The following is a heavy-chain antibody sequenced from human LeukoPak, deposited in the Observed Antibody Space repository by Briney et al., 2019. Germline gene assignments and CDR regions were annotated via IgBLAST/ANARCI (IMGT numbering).Heavy chain of an antibody. CDR1: GYTFTGYY. Sequence: ASVKVSCKASGYTFTGYYMHWVRQAPGQGLEWMGCINPNSGGTNYAQKFQGRVTMTRDTSISTACMELSRLRSDDTAVYYCARGPTIGPYCSSTSCPYYFDYWGQGTLVTVSS. V-gene: IGHV1-2*02. CDR2: INPNSGGT. CDR3: ARGPTIGPYCSSTSCPYYFDY. D-gene: IGHD2-2*01. J-gene: IGHJ4*02.